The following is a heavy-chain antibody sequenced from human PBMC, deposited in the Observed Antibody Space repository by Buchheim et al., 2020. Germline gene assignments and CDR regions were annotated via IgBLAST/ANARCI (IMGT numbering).Heavy chain of an antibody. CDR2: INPNSGGP. CDR1: GYTFTGYY. Sequence: QVQLVQSGAEVKKPGASVKVSCKASGYTFTGYYMHWVRQAPGQGLEWMGRINPNSGGPNYAQKFQGRVTMTRDTSLSTAYMELSRLRSDDTAVYYCARDGGISLFTYYYYYGMDVWGQGTT. D-gene: IGHD2-15*01. J-gene: IGHJ6*02. V-gene: IGHV1-2*06. CDR3: ARDGGISLFTYYYYYGMDV.